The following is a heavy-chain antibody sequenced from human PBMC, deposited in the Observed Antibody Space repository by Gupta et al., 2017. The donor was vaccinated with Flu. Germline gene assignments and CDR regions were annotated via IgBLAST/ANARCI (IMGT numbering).Heavy chain of an antibody. Sequence: QVQLVQSGAEVKKPGASVKVSCKASGYTFTGYYMHWVRQAPGPGLEWMGWINPNSGGTNYAQKFQGRVTMTRDTSISTAYMELSRLRSDDTAVYYCASWAPGYYDFWSGYSAALDDYWGQGTLVTVSS. CDR2: INPNSGGT. V-gene: IGHV1-2*02. D-gene: IGHD3-3*01. CDR3: ASWAPGYYDFWSGYSAALDDY. CDR1: GYTFTGYY. J-gene: IGHJ4*02.